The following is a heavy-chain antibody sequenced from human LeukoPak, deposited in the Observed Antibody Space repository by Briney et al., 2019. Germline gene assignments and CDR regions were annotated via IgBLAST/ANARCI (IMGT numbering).Heavy chain of an antibody. CDR2: IKCKTDGGTT. D-gene: IGHD1-26*01. Sequence: PGGSLRLSCAASGFTFSNAWMSWVRQAPGKGLEWVGRIKCKTDGGTTDYAAPVKGRFTISRDDSKNTLYLQMNSLKTEDTAVYYCTTDLSGSYYLIDHWGQGTLVTVSS. CDR3: TTDLSGSYYLIDH. J-gene: IGHJ4*02. V-gene: IGHV3-15*01. CDR1: GFTFSNAW.